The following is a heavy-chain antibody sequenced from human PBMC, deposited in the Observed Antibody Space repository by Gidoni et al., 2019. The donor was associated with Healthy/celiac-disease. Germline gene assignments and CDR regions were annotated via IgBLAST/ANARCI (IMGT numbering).Heavy chain of an antibody. CDR1: GFPFSRFL. D-gene: IGHD6-13*01. J-gene: IGHJ4*02. CDR3: ARDPSVSIAAAGSDY. V-gene: IGHV3-7*01. CDR2: IKQDGSEK. Sequence: EVQLVESGGGLVQPGGSLRRSCAAAGFPFSRFLLSWVRQAPGKGLEWVANIKQDGSEKYYVDSVKGRFTISRDNAKNSLYLQMNSLRAEDTAVYYCARDPSVSIAAAGSDYWGQGTLVTVSS.